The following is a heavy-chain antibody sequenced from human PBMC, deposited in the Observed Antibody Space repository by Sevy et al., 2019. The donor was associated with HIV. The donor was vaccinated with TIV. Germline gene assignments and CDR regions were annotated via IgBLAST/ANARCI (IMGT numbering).Heavy chain of an antibody. CDR1: AYNFIGYY. J-gene: IGHJ5*02. V-gene: IGHV1-2*06. CDR2: INPTSGGT. CDR3: AGQTSGWYDWFDP. Sequence: ASVKDSCKASAYNFIGYYIHWVRQAPGQGLEWIGRINPTSGGTKYAHKFQGRVTVTIDMSVSTAYMELTRLTSDDTAIYYCAGQTSGWYDWFDPWGPGTLVTVSS. D-gene: IGHD6-19*01.